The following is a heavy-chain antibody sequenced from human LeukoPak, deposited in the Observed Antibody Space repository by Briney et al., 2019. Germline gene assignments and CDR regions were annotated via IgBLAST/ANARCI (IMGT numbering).Heavy chain of an antibody. CDR1: GFTFRNDA. J-gene: IGHJ6*02. V-gene: IGHV3-11*01. Sequence: PGGSXXXSXXASGFTFRNDAMSWVRQAPGKGLXWXXYISSSGTTIYYADSVKGRFTISRDNVKNSLYLQMNSLRAEDTAVYYCASEVSAAAEGMDVWGQGTTVTVSS. CDR3: ASEVSAAAEGMDV. D-gene: IGHD6-13*01. CDR2: ISSSGTTI.